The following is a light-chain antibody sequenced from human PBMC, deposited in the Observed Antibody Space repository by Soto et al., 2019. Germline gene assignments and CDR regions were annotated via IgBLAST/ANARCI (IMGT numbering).Light chain of an antibody. CDR1: SSNIGAGYD. J-gene: IGLJ2*01. V-gene: IGLV1-40*01. Sequence: QSVLTQPPSVSGAPGQRVTISCTGSSSNIGAGYDVHWYQQLPGTAPKLLIYGNSNRPSGVPDRFSGSKSGTSASLAITGLQAEDEADYYCQSYERSFRVFGGVTKLTVL. CDR3: QSYERSFRV. CDR2: GNS.